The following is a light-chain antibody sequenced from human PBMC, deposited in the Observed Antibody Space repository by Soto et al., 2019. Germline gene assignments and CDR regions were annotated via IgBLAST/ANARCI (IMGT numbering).Light chain of an antibody. Sequence: DIVMTQTPLSLPVTPGEPASISCRSSQSLLDSDDGNTYLDWYLQKPGQSPQLLIYAPLYRASGVPDRFSGSGSDTDFTLKISRVEAEDVGVYYCMQRIEFPPTFGRGTKVDIK. J-gene: IGKJ1*01. V-gene: IGKV2-40*01. CDR3: MQRIEFPPT. CDR1: QSLLDSDDGNTY. CDR2: APL.